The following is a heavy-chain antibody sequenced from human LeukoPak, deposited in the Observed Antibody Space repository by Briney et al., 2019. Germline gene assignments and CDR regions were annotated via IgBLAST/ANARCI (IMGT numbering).Heavy chain of an antibody. V-gene: IGHV4-4*02. J-gene: IGHJ6*03. CDR1: GASISSSNW. CDR3: TRHGTRYYYYYMDV. Sequence: PSETLSLTCAVSGASISSSNWWSWVRQPPGKGLEWIGEIHHSGSTNYNPSLKSRVTISVDTSKNQFSLNLSSVTATDTAVYYCTRHGTRYYYYYMDVWGRGTTVTVSS. CDR2: IHHSGST.